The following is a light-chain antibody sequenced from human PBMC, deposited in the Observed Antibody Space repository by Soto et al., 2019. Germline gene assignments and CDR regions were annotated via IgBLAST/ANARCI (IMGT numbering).Light chain of an antibody. Sequence: EIVLTQSPGTLSLSPGERASLSCRASQRISSTFLAWYQQKPGQAPRLLIYGASSRTTGIPDRFSGSGSGTDFTITISRLEAEDFAMYYCQQCGGSPTFGQGTKVEVK. CDR3: QQCGGSPT. V-gene: IGKV3-20*01. CDR2: GAS. J-gene: IGKJ1*01. CDR1: QRISSTF.